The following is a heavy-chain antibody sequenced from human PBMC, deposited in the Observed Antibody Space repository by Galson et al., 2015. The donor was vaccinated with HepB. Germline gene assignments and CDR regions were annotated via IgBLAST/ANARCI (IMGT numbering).Heavy chain of an antibody. CDR1: GFTFSSYA. J-gene: IGHJ4*02. V-gene: IGHV3-30*04. CDR2: ISYDGSNK. CDR3: ARDQRIMITGGFDY. D-gene: IGHD3-16*01. Sequence: SLRLSCAASGFTFSSYAMHWVRQAPGKGLEWVAVISYDGSNKYYADSVKGRFTISRDNSKNTLYLQMNSLRAEDTAVYYCARDQRIMITGGFDYWGQGTLVTVSS.